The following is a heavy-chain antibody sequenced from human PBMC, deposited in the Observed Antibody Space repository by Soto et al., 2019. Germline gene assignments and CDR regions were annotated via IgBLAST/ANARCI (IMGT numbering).Heavy chain of an antibody. CDR2: ILVGGST. D-gene: IGHD1-1*01. J-gene: IGHJ3*02. Sequence: XESLRLSCAVSGFICSSYDMSWVRQAPGKGLEWVSTILVGGSTHYEDAVKGRFTISRDTSKNTVYLQMNSLTAGDTAVYYCAKATATSGGAFEIYGQGTMVTVSS. CDR1: GFICSSYD. V-gene: IGHV3-23*01. CDR3: AKATATSGGAFEI.